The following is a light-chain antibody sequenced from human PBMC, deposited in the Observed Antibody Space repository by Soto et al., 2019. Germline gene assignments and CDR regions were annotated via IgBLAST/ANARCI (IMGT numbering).Light chain of an antibody. CDR1: SSDVGGYNY. Sequence: QSALTQPASVSGSPTQSITISCTGTSSDVGGYNYVSWYQQHPGKAPKLMIYDVSNRPSGVSDRFSGSKSGNTASLTISGXXXXXXXXYYCSSYSSSTTSVVFGGGTKLTVL. V-gene: IGLV2-14*01. CDR2: DVS. J-gene: IGLJ2*01. CDR3: SSYSSSTTSVV.